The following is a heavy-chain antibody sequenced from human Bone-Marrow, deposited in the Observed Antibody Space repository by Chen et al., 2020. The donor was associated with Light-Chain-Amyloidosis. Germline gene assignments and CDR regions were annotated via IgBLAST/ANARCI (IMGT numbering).Heavy chain of an antibody. J-gene: IGHJ4*02. Sequence: QVQLQESGPGLVKPSENLSLTCAVPGFAISSGYYWGWIRQSPGEGLEWIGSIYHTGSTYYTPSLESRVTISVDTSKNQFSLKLRSVTAADTAVYYCAAVQGGDFDYWGRGTLVTVSS. D-gene: IGHD1-1*01. CDR3: AAVQGGDFDY. CDR2: IYHTGST. V-gene: IGHV4-38-2*01. CDR1: GFAISSGYY.